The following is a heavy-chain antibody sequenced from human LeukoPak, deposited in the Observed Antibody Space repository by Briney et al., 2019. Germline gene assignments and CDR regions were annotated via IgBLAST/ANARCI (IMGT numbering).Heavy chain of an antibody. D-gene: IGHD3-10*01. Sequence: QPGGSLRLSCAASGFTFSSYDMHWVRQATGKGLEWVSVIGTAGDTYYPGSVKGRFTISRENAKNSLYLQMNSLRAGDTAVYYCARGGDIIGFGEPTYFDLWGRGTLVTVSS. CDR1: GFTFSSYD. CDR3: ARGGDIIGFGEPTYFDL. CDR2: IGTAGDT. V-gene: IGHV3-13*01. J-gene: IGHJ2*01.